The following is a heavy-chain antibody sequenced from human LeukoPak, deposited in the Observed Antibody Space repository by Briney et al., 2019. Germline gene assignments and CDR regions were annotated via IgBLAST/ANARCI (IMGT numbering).Heavy chain of an antibody. D-gene: IGHD5-18*01. CDR2: ISSSGRTR. CDR3: ARGYIVRGMDV. V-gene: IGHV3-48*03. CDR1: GFTFSSDE. Sequence: GGSLRLSCAASGFTFSSDEMNWVRQVPGKGLEWVSYISSSGRTRYYADSVKGRFTISRENVKNSLYLQMDSLRAEDTALYYYARGYIVRGMDVRGQGTTVIVSS. J-gene: IGHJ6*02.